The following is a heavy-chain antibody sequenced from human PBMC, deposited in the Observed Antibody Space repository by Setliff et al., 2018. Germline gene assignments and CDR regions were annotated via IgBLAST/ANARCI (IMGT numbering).Heavy chain of an antibody. V-gene: IGHV4-4*02. CDR1: GGSISSSNW. J-gene: IGHJ4*02. Sequence: SETLSLTCAVSGGSISSSNWWSWVRQPPGKGLGWIGEIYHSGSTNYNPSLKSRVTISVDTSNNQFPMKLSSMTAADTAVYYCARTGGTFDYWGQGTLVTVSS. CDR3: ARTGGTFDY. CDR2: IYHSGST.